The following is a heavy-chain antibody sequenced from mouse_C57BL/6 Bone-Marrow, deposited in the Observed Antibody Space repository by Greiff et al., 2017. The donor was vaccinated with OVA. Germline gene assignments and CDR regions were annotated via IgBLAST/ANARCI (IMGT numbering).Heavy chain of an antibody. CDR1: GYTFTSYG. D-gene: IGHD2-2*01. CDR3: ARCYYGYDDFDY. CDR2: IYPRSGNT. V-gene: IGHV1-81*01. J-gene: IGHJ2*01. Sequence: QVQLQQSGAELARPGASVKLSCKASGYTFTSYGISWVKQRTGQGLEWIGEIYPRSGNTYYNEKFKGKATLTADKSSSTAYMELRSLTSEDSAVYFCARCYYGYDDFDYWGQGTTLTVSS.